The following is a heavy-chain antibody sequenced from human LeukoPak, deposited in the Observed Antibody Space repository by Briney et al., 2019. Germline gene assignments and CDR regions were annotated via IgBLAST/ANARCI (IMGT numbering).Heavy chain of an antibody. D-gene: IGHD6-13*01. CDR1: GYTFTSYA. CDR3: ARVVSWYHYFDY. J-gene: IGHJ4*02. Sequence: ASVNVSCKASGYTFTSYAMHWVRQAPGQRLEWMGWINAGNGNTKYSQKFQGRVTITRDTSASTAYMELSSLRSEDTAVYYCARVVSWYHYFDYWGQGALVTVSS. CDR2: INAGNGNT. V-gene: IGHV1-3*01.